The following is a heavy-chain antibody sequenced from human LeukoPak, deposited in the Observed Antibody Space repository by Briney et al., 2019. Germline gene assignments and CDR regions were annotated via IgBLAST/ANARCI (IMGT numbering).Heavy chain of an antibody. D-gene: IGHD4-23*01. J-gene: IGHJ4*02. CDR2: ISPYNGNT. CDR3: ATAKFGGNSYFDY. V-gene: IGHV1-18*01. Sequence: GASVKVSCKASGYTFRSYGFSWVRQAPGQGLEWMGWISPYNGNTNYAQRFQGRVTMTTDTSTSTAYMELSSLRSEDTAVYYCATAKFGGNSYFDYWGQGTLVTVSS. CDR1: GYTFRSYG.